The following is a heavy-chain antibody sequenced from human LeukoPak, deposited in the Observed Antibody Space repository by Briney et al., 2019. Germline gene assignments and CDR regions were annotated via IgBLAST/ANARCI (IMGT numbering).Heavy chain of an antibody. CDR3: AVPELSFDY. Sequence: GGSLRLSRAASGFTFSSFTMNWVRQAPGKGLEWVSSISSSSSHIYYADSVKGRFTISRDNAKNSLYLQINSLRAEDTAVYYCAVPELSFDYWGQGTLVTVSS. V-gene: IGHV3-21*01. J-gene: IGHJ4*02. CDR2: ISSSSSHI. D-gene: IGHD1-14*01. CDR1: GFTFSSFT.